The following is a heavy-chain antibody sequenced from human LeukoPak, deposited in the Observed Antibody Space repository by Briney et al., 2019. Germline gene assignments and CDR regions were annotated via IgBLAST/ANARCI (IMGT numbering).Heavy chain of an antibody. CDR2: IYYSGST. D-gene: IGHD2-21*02. J-gene: IGHJ4*02. V-gene: IGHV4-59*01. CDR1: GGSISSYY. CDR3: ARRLAYCGGDCWGLDY. Sequence: SETLSLTCTVPGGSISSYYWSWIRQPPGKGLEWIGYIYYSGSTNYNPSLKSRVTISVDTSKNQFSLKLSSVTAADTAVYYCARRLAYCGGDCWGLDYWGQGTLVTVSS.